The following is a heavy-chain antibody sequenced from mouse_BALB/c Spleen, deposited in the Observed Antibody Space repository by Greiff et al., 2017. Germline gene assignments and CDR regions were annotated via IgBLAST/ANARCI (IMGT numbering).Heavy chain of an antibody. J-gene: IGHJ4*01. CDR1: GYTFTSYW. CDR3: VPELGRGAMDY. V-gene: IGHV1-69*02. CDR2: IYPSASYT. Sequence: QVQLQQPGAELVRPGASVKLSCKASGYTFTSYWINWVKQRPGQGLEWIGNIYPSASYTNYNQKFKDKATLTVDKSSSPAYMQLSSPTSEDSAVYYCVPELGRGAMDYWGQGTSVTVSS. D-gene: IGHD4-1*01.